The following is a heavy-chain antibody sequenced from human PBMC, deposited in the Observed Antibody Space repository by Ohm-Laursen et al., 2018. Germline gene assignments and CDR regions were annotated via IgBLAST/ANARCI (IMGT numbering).Heavy chain of an antibody. CDR1: GYTFTSYY. D-gene: IGHD4-17*01. Sequence: ASVKVSCKASGYTFTSYYMHWVRQAPGQGLEWMGIINPSGGSTSYAQKFQGRVTMTRDTSTSTVYMELSRLRSDDTAVYYCARLRLLRGLDWGQGTLVTVSS. CDR3: ARLRLLRGLD. J-gene: IGHJ4*02. CDR2: INPSGGST. V-gene: IGHV1-46*01.